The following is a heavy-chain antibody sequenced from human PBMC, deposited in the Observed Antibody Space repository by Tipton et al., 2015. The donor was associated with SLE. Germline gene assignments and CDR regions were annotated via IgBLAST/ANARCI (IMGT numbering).Heavy chain of an antibody. J-gene: IGHJ3*02. Sequence: QLVQSGPEVKNPGASVKVSCKASGYKFTSYFLHWVRLAPGQGLEWMGRINPDSGATNYAQKFQGRVTMTRDTSINTAYMELSRLKSDDTAVYYCAREGVFLEAFDIWGQGTMVTVSS. CDR1: GYKFTSYF. CDR2: INPDSGAT. CDR3: AREGVFLEAFDI. V-gene: IGHV1-2*06. D-gene: IGHD3-3*01.